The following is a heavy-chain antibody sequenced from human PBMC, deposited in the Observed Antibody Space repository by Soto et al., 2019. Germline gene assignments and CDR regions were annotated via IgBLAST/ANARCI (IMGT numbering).Heavy chain of an antibody. Sequence: EVQLVESGGGLVQPGGSLRLSCAASGFTLSTYDMHWVRQATGKGLEWVAALSYAGDTYYPGSVKGRFTVSRESPKNSLYLQMNSLPAGDTAVYYCAKGPHSASWYYYMDVWGKGTTVNVSS. CDR1: GFTLSTYD. J-gene: IGHJ6*03. CDR3: AKGPHSASWYYYMDV. V-gene: IGHV3-13*01. CDR2: LSYAGDT. D-gene: IGHD6-25*01.